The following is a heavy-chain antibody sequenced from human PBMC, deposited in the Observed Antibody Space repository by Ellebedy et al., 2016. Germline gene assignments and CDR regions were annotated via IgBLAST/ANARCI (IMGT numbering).Heavy chain of an antibody. CDR1: GGSISSGGYY. CDR2: IYYSGST. V-gene: IGHV4-31*03. CDR3: ARDPTYTPGGWFDP. D-gene: IGHD2-15*01. Sequence: SETLSLXCTVSGGSISSGGYYWSWIRQHPGKGLEWIGYIYYSGSTYYNPSLKSRVTISVDTSKNQFSLKLSSVTAADTAVYYCARDPTYTPGGWFDPWGQGTLVTVSS. J-gene: IGHJ5*02.